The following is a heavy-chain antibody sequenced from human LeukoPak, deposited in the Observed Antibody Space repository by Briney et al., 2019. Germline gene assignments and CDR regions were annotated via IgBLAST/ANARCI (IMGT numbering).Heavy chain of an antibody. J-gene: IGHJ3*02. V-gene: IGHV3-21*01. CDR1: GFTFSSYT. Sequence: GGSLRLSCAASGFTFSSYTMNWVRQAPGKGLEWVSSIISSSRYIYYADSVKGRFTISRDNAQNSLYLQMNSLRAEDTAVYYCARKIQNAFDIWGQGTMVTVSS. CDR2: IISSSRYI. D-gene: IGHD5-18*01. CDR3: ARKIQNAFDI.